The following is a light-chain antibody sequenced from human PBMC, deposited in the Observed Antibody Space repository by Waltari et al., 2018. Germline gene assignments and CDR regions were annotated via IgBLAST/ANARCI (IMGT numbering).Light chain of an antibody. CDR2: DAS. CDR1: QDISNY. CDR3: QQYDNLPLP. J-gene: IGKJ4*01. Sequence: DIQMTQSPSSLSASVGDRVTITCQASQDISNYLNWYQQKPGKAPKPLIYDASNSETGVPSRFSGSGSGTEFTFTISSLQPEDIATYYCQQYDNLPLPVGGGTKVEIK. V-gene: IGKV1-33*01.